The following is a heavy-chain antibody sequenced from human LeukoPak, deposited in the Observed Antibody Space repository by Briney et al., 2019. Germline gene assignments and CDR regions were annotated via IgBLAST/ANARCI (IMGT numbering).Heavy chain of an antibody. J-gene: IGHJ4*02. CDR1: GGSISSYY. CDR2: IYTSGST. V-gene: IGHV4-4*07. Sequence: SETLSLTCTVSGGSISSYYWSWIRQPAGKGLEWIGRIYTSGSTNYNPSLKSRVTMSVDTSKNQFSLKLSSVTAADTAVYYCARLSSIAARPPYSFDYWGQGTLVTVSS. CDR3: ARLSSIAARPPYSFDY. D-gene: IGHD6-6*01.